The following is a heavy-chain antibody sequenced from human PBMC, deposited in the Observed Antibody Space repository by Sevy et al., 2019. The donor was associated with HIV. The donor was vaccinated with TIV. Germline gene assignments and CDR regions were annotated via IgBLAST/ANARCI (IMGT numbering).Heavy chain of an antibody. D-gene: IGHD5-18*01. J-gene: IGHJ5*02. CDR2: IYYSGST. Sequence: SETLSLTCTVSGGSISSYYWSWIRQPPGKGLEWIGYIYYSGSTNYNPSLKSRVTISVDTSKNQFSLKLSSVTAVDTAVYYCARVRAGRIQLGFDPWGQGTLVTVSS. CDR1: GGSISSYY. CDR3: ARVRAGRIQLGFDP. V-gene: IGHV4-59*01.